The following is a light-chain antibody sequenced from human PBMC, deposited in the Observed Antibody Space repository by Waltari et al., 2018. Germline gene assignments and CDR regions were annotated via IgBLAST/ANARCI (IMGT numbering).Light chain of an antibody. V-gene: IGKV1-39*01. CDR2: AAS. Sequence: DIQVTQSPSSLSASLGARVTITCRASQNISSYLNWYQQKPGKAPKLLIYAASSLQSGVPSRFSGSGSGTDFTLTISSLQPEDFATYYCQQSYSTPRTFGQGTKVEIK. CDR3: QQSYSTPRT. J-gene: IGKJ1*01. CDR1: QNISSY.